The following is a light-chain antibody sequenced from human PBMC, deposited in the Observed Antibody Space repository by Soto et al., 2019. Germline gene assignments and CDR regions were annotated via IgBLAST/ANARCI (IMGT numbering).Light chain of an antibody. CDR2: GAS. V-gene: IGKV3-20*01. CDR3: QHYDSLPIT. J-gene: IGKJ5*01. CDR1: QSVSSSY. Sequence: EIVLTQSPGTLSLSPRERSTLSCGASQSVSSSYLAWYQQKPGQPPRLLIYGASSRATGIPDRFSGSGSGTDFTLTISRLEPEDFAVFYCQHYDSLPITFGQGTRLEIK.